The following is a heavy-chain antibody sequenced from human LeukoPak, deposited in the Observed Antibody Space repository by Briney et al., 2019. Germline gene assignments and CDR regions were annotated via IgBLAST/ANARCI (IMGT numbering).Heavy chain of an antibody. Sequence: GASVKVSCSASGFTFSSYAMHWVRQAPGKGLEYVSAISSNGGSTYYADSVKGRFTVSRDNSKNTLYLQMSSLRAEDTAVYYCVKGSGGWGQGTLVTVSS. D-gene: IGHD2-15*01. V-gene: IGHV3-64D*06. CDR1: GFTFSSYA. J-gene: IGHJ4*02. CDR3: VKGSGG. CDR2: ISSNGGST.